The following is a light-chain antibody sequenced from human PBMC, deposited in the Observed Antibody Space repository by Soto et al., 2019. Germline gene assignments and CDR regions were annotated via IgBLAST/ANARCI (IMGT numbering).Light chain of an antibody. CDR1: QGIGTR. CDR3: LQDHSYPWT. V-gene: IGKV1-6*01. J-gene: IGKJ1*01. CDR2: AAS. Sequence: AIQMTQSPSSLSASVGDRVTITCRASQGIGTRLGWYQQKPGKAPNLLIYAASTLQSGVPSRFSGGGSGTDFTLTISCLQPEDFATYYCLQDHSYPWTFGQGTRVEIK.